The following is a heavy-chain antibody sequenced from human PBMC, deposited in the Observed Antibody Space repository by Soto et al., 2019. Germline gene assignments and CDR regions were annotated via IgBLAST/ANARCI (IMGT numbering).Heavy chain of an antibody. Sequence: EVQLLESGGGLVQPGGSLRLSCAASGFTFSSYAMSWVRQAPGKGLEWVSGISDSGGSTYYADSVKGRFTISRDNSESTLYLQMNSLRAEDTAVYYCADGCGGTCYSRIHYWGQGTLVTVSS. J-gene: IGHJ4*02. CDR2: ISDSGGST. V-gene: IGHV3-23*01. D-gene: IGHD2-15*01. CDR1: GFTFSSYA. CDR3: ADGCGGTCYSRIHY.